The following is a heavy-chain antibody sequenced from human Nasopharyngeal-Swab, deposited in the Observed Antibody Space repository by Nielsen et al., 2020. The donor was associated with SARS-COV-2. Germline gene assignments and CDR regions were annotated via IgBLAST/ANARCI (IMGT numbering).Heavy chain of an antibody. CDR2: IYSAGQT. V-gene: IGHV3-53*01. CDR3: ARDRELGYYMDV. Sequence: GESLKISCAASGFTVSGNFMTWVRQASGKGLEWVSVIYSAGQTNYADSVKGRFTISRDNAKNSLYLQMNSLRAEDTAVYYCARDRELGYYMDVWGKGTTVTVSS. CDR1: GFTVSGNF. D-gene: IGHD1-7*01. J-gene: IGHJ6*03.